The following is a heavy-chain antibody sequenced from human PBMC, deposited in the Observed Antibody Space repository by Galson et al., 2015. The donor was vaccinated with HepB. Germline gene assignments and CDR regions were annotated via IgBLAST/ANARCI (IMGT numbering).Heavy chain of an antibody. Sequence: SLRLSCAASGFTFSNAWMNWVRQAPGKGLEWVGRIKSKTDGGTTDYAAPVKGRFTISRDDSKNTLYLQMNSLKTEDTAVYYCTTLITYYYDSSGYYSHFDYWGQGTLVTVSS. V-gene: IGHV3-15*07. D-gene: IGHD3-22*01. CDR2: IKSKTDGGTT. CDR3: TTLITYYYDSSGYYSHFDY. J-gene: IGHJ4*02. CDR1: GFTFSNAW.